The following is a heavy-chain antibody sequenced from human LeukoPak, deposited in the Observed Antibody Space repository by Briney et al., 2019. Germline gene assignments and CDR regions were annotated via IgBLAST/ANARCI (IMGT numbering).Heavy chain of an antibody. V-gene: IGHV4-34*01. J-gene: IGHJ2*01. D-gene: IGHD3-22*01. CDR3: ARGRRITMIVVRNGYFDL. CDR1: GGSFSGYY. Sequence: SETLSLTCAVYGGSFSGYYWSWIRQPPGKGLEWIREINHSGSTNYNPSLKSRVTISVDTSKNQFSLKLSSVTAADTAVYYCARGRRITMIVVRNGYFDLWGRGTLVTVSS. CDR2: INHSGST.